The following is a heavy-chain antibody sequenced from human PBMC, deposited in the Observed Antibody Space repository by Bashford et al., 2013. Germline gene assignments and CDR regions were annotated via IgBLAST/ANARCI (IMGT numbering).Heavy chain of an antibody. Sequence: SETLSLTCTVSGGSTSTSSYYWGWIRQSPGKGLEWIGSILYTGNTYYNPSFKSRVTMSLDTSRNQFSLNLASVTAADTAVFFCARFSAQYSSASRYIYWGQGTLVTVSS. CDR1: GGSTSTSSYY. V-gene: IGHV4-39*01. J-gene: IGHJ4*02. D-gene: IGHD3-10*01. CDR3: ARFSAQYSSASRYIY. CDR2: ILYTGNT.